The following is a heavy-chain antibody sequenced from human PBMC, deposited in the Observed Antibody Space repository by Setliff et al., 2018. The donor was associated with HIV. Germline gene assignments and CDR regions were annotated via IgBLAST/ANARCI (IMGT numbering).Heavy chain of an antibody. V-gene: IGHV1-2*02. D-gene: IGHD3-10*01. CDR3: ARGLRGVIKGRYYYMDV. CDR2: SNPKSGGA. Sequence: ASVKVSCKASGYTFNGYYIHWLRQAPGQGLEWMGWSNPKSGGANYAQKFQGRVTVTRDTSTSTVYMELNSLRPEDTAVYYCARGLRGVIKGRYYYMDVWGKGTTVTVS. J-gene: IGHJ6*03. CDR1: GYTFNGYY.